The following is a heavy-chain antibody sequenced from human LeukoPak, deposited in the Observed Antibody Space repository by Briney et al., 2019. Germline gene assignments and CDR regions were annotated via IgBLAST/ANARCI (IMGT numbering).Heavy chain of an antibody. V-gene: IGHV3-23*01. CDR2: ISGSVNST. CDR3: AKARAAAGRYNWFDT. D-gene: IGHD6-13*01. J-gene: IGHJ5*02. CDR1: GFTFSSYA. Sequence: GGSLRLSCAASGFTFSSYAMSWVRQAPGKGLEWVSDISGSVNSTYYVDSVKGRFTISRDNSKNTLYLQMNSLRAEDTAVYYCAKARAAAGRYNWFDTWGQGTLVTVSS.